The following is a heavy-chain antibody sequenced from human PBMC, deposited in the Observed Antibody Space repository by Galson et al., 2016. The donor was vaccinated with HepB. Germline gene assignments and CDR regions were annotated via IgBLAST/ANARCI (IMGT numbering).Heavy chain of an antibody. CDR1: GGSISSHY. J-gene: IGHJ3*02. CDR3: ARARTVADNLDAFDI. Sequence: TLSLTCTVSGGSISSHYWSWIRQPPGKGLEWIGYMNYSGSTDDNPSLRSRVTISLDTSKNQFSLRLSSVTAADTAVYYCARARTVADNLDAFDIWGQGTMVTVSS. CDR2: MNYSGST. V-gene: IGHV4-59*11. D-gene: IGHD6-19*01.